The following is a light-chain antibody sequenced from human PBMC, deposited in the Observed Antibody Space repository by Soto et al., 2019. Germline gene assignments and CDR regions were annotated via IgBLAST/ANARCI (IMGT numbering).Light chain of an antibody. CDR2: EVS. CDR1: SSDVGGYNY. CDR3: SSYTSTSTYV. J-gene: IGLJ1*01. V-gene: IGLV2-14*01. Sequence: QSVLTQPASVSGSPGQSITISCTGTSSDVGGYNYVSWYQQHPGKGPKLMLYEVSNRPSGVSNRFSGSKSGNTASLTISGLQPEDEADYYCSSYTSTSTYVFGTGTKATVL.